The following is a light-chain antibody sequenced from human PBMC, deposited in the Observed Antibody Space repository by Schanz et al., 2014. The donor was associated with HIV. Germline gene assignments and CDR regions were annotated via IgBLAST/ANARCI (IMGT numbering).Light chain of an antibody. J-gene: IGKJ2*01. CDR2: KAS. Sequence: DIQMTQSPSTLSASVGDRVTITCRASQSLDTWLAWYQQKPGQAPKLLIYKASYLKSGVPSRFSGSGSGTEFTLTIGSLQPDDFGTYYCQQYKSHSPFTFGQGTKLEIK. V-gene: IGKV1-5*03. CDR1: QSLDTW. CDR3: QQYKSHSPFT.